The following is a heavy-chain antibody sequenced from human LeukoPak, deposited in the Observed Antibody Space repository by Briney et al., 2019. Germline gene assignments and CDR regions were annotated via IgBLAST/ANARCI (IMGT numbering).Heavy chain of an antibody. Sequence: SETLSLTCTVSGDSISNYYWSWIRQPPGKGLEWIGYVYYTGSTSYNPSLKSRVTISVDTSENQFSLKLSSVTAADTAVYYCARHKSVVISANGIFDRWGQGTLVSVSS. D-gene: IGHD2-21*01. J-gene: IGHJ4*02. CDR2: VYYTGST. CDR3: ARHKSVVISANGIFDR. CDR1: GDSISNYY. V-gene: IGHV4-59*08.